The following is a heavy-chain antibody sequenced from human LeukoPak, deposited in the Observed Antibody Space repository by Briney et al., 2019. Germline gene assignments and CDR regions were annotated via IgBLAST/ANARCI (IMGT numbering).Heavy chain of an antibody. Sequence: SETLSLTCTVSGGSISSYYWSGIRQPPGKGLEWIGYIYYSGSTNYNPSLKSRVTISVDTSKNQFSLKLSSVTAADTAVYYCAAVLVAFDYWGQGTLVTVSS. J-gene: IGHJ4*02. CDR2: IYYSGST. CDR1: GGSISSYY. V-gene: IGHV4-59*08. CDR3: AAVLVAFDY. D-gene: IGHD2-8*02.